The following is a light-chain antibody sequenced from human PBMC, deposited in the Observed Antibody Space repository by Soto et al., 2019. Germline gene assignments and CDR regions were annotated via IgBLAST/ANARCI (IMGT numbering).Light chain of an antibody. J-gene: IGLJ2*01. Sequence: QSVLTQPPSASGTPGQRVTISCSGSSSNIGSNSINWYQQFPGTAPKLLIYNNNQRPSGVPDRFSGSKFGTSVSLAISGLQSEDEADYYCAAWDDSLNGVVFVGGTKLTVL. CDR3: AAWDDSLNGVV. CDR1: SSNIGSNS. V-gene: IGLV1-44*01. CDR2: NNN.